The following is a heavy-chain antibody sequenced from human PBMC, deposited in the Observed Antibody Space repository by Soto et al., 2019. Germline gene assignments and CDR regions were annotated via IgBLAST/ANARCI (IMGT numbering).Heavy chain of an antibody. CDR3: ARASH. J-gene: IGHJ4*02. CDR2: INQDGSEK. Sequence: GGSLRLSCVVSGFTFSSEWMSWVRQAPGKGLEWVANINQDGSEKNYVDSVKGRFTISRDNAKNSLYLQMNSLRAEDTAVYYCARASHWGQGTLVTVSS. CDR1: GFTFSSEW. V-gene: IGHV3-7*04.